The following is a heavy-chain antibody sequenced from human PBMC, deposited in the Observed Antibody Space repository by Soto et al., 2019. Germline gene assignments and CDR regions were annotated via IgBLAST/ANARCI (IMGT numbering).Heavy chain of an antibody. V-gene: IGHV3-33*01. Sequence: QVQLVESGGGVVQPGRSLRLSCAASGFTFSSYGMHWVRQAPGKGLEWVAVIWYDGSNKYYADSVKGRFTISRDNSKNTLDLQMNSLRAEDTAVYYCARDEYSYALIYYYYGMDVWGQGTTVTVSS. CDR2: IWYDGSNK. CDR3: ARDEYSYALIYYYYGMDV. J-gene: IGHJ6*02. D-gene: IGHD5-18*01. CDR1: GFTFSSYG.